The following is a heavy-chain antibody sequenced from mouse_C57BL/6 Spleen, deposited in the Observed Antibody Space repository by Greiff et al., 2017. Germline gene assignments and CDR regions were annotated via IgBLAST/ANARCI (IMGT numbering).Heavy chain of an antibody. J-gene: IGHJ4*01. CDR3: ARRGNYRAMDY. D-gene: IGHD2-1*01. Sequence: EVQVVESGGGLVKPGGSLKLSCAASGFTFSSYTMSWVRQTPEKRLEWVATISGGGGNTYYPDSVKGRFTISRDNAKNTLYLQMSSLRSEDTALYYCARRGNYRAMDYWGQGTSVTVSS. CDR2: ISGGGGNT. V-gene: IGHV5-9*01. CDR1: GFTFSSYT.